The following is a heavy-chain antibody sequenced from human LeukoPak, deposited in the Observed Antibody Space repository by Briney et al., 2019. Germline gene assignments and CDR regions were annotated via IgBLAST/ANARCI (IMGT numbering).Heavy chain of an antibody. D-gene: IGHD3-3*01. J-gene: IGHJ4*02. V-gene: IGHV3-30*18. CDR1: GFTFSSYG. Sequence: GGSLRLSCAASGFTFSSYGMHWVRQAPGKGLEWVAVISYDGSNKYYADSVKGRFTISRDSSKNTLYLQMNSLRAEDTAVYYCAKDRRPVYYDFWSGYGYWGQGTLVTVSS. CDR2: ISYDGSNK. CDR3: AKDRRPVYYDFWSGYGY.